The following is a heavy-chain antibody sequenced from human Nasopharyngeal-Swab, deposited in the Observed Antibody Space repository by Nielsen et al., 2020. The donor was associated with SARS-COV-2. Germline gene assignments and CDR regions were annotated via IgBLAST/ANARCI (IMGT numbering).Heavy chain of an antibody. D-gene: IGHD5-18*01. V-gene: IGHV2-70*04. Sequence: SGPTLVNPTQTLTLTCTFSGFSLSPSGMRVSWIRQPPGKALEWLARIDWDDDKFYSTSLKTRLTISKDTSKNRVVLTMTNMDPVDTATYYCARVDVDTSMTHWGQGTLVTVSS. CDR2: IDWDDDK. CDR1: GFSLSPSGMR. J-gene: IGHJ4*02. CDR3: ARVDVDTSMTH.